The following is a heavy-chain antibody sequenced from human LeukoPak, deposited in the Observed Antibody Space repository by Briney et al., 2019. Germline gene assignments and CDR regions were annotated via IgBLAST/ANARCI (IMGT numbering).Heavy chain of an antibody. J-gene: IGHJ4*02. CDR2: ISYDGSNK. CDR3: ARNLEGDYEFSVDY. Sequence: GGSLRLSCAASGFTFSSYAMHWVRQAPGKGLEWVAVISYDGSNKYYADSVKGRFTISRDNSKNTLYLQMNSLRAEDTAVYYCARNLEGDYEFSVDYWGQGTLVTVSS. D-gene: IGHD4-17*01. V-gene: IGHV3-30*01. CDR1: GFTFSSYA.